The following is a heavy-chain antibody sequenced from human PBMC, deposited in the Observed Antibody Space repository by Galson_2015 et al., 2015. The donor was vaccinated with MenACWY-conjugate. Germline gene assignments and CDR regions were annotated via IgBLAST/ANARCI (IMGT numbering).Heavy chain of an antibody. CDR2: IYWDDDK. J-gene: IGHJ4*02. V-gene: IGHV2-5*02. CDR1: GFSLSTSGVG. CDR3: AHATGYGNSPIFDY. Sequence: PALVKPTQTLTLTCTFSGFSLSTSGVGVGWIRQPPGKALEWLALIYWDDDKRYSPSLKSRLTITKDTSKNQVVLTMTNMDPVDTGTYYCAHATGYGNSPIFDYWGQGTLVTVSS. D-gene: IGHD3-9*01.